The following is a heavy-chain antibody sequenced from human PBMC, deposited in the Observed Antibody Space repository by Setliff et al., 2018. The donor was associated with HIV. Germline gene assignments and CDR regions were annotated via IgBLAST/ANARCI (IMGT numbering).Heavy chain of an antibody. V-gene: IGHV4-4*07. CDR3: ARFKYYYDSSGYFYNWFDP. CDR2: IYTSGST. J-gene: IGHJ5*02. CDR1: GGSISSYY. D-gene: IGHD3-22*01. Sequence: LSLTCTVSGGSISSYYWSWIRQPAGKGLEWIGRIYTSGSTNYNPSLKSRVTMSVATSKNQFSLKLSSVTAADTAVYYCARFKYYYDSSGYFYNWFDPWGQGTLVTVSS.